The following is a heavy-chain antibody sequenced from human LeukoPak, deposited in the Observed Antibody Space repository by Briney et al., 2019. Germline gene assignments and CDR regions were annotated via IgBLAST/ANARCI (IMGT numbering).Heavy chain of an antibody. V-gene: IGHV4-30-4*01. D-gene: IGHD2-2*01. CDR3: ARDFWNTDLKQSYYSSTSCFSYGMDV. J-gene: IGHJ6*02. CDR2: IYYSGST. Sequence: SQTLSLTCTVSGGSISSGDYYWSWIRQPPGKGLEWIGYIYYSGSTYYNPSLKSRVTISVDTSKNQFSLKLSSVTAADTAVYYCARDFWNTDLKQSYYSSTSCFSYGMDVWGQGTTVTVSS. CDR1: GGSISSGDYY.